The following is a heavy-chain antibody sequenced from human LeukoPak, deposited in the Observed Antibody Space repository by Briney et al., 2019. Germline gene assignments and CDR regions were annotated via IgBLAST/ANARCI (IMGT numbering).Heavy chain of an antibody. CDR3: ARSDYGDYSNWFDP. Sequence: GASLKISCKGSGSSFTSYWIGWXRQMPGKGLEWXGIIYPGDSDTRYSPSFQGQVTISADKSISTAYLQWSSLKASDTAMYYCARSDYGDYSNWFDPWGQGTLVTVSS. J-gene: IGHJ5*02. D-gene: IGHD4-17*01. CDR1: GSSFTSYW. CDR2: IYPGDSDT. V-gene: IGHV5-51*01.